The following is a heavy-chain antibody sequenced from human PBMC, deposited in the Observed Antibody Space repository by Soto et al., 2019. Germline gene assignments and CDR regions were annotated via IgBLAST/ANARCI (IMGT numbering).Heavy chain of an antibody. CDR1: GYTFTSYY. V-gene: IGHV1-46*04. CDR3: AKGRSYYYYYGVDV. J-gene: IGHJ6*02. CDR2: INPSGAST. Sequence: ASVKVSCKASGYTFTSYYMHWVRQAPGQGLEWMGIINPSGASTYYADSVKGRFTISRDNSKSTLYLQMNSLRAEDTALYYCAKGRSYYYYYGVDVWGQGTTVTVS.